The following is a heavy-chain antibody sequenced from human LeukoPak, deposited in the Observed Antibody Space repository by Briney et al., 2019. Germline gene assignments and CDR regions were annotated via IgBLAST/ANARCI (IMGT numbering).Heavy chain of an antibody. J-gene: IGHJ4*02. D-gene: IGHD3-22*01. V-gene: IGHV4-38-2*02. CDR1: GYSVNSAYY. CDR2: MYHSGST. CDR3: ARLENYYDSSGYYIFDY. Sequence: SETLSLTCTVSGYSVNSAYYWGWIRRPPGKGLEWIGNMYHSGSTHYNPSLKSRVTISVDTSKNQFSLKLSSVTAADTAVYYCARLENYYDSSGYYIFDYWGQGTLVTVSS.